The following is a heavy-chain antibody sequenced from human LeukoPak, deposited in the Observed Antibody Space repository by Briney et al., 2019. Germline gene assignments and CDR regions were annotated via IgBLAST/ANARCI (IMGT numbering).Heavy chain of an antibody. Sequence: SVKVSCKASGGTFSSYAISWVRQAPGQGLEWMGRIIPIFGTANYAQKFQGRVTITTDESTSTAYMELSSLRSEDTAVYYCARVPWSGCNWCDPWGQGTLVTVSS. J-gene: IGHJ5*02. D-gene: IGHD3-3*01. CDR3: ARVPWSGCNWCDP. CDR1: GGTFSSYA. CDR2: IIPIFGTA. V-gene: IGHV1-69*05.